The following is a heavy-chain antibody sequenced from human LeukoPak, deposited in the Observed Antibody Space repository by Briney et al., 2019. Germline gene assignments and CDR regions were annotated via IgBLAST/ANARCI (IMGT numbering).Heavy chain of an antibody. J-gene: IGHJ3*02. CDR3: AGGIQPPKYYGSGSDTFDI. CDR1: GFTFSTYA. V-gene: IGHV3-30*04. CDR2: VSKDGNTK. Sequence: PGTSLRLSCVASGFTFSTYAIHWVRQAPGKGLEWVAVVSKDGNTKYYADSVKGRFTISRDNSKNTVYLQMNSLRTEDTSVYYCAGGIQPPKYYGSGSDTFDIWGQGTMVTVSS. D-gene: IGHD3-10*01.